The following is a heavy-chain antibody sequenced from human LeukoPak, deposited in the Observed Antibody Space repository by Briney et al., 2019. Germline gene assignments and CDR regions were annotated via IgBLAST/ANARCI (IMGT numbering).Heavy chain of an antibody. J-gene: IGHJ5*02. CDR2: IYTSGST. Sequence: SETLSLTCTVSGNSFGNYYWSWIRQPAGKGLEWIGRIYTSGSTTYNPSLKSRVTMSVDTSKSQFSLNLMSVTAAGTAVYYCTRDTGTTGEVKFDPWGQGTLVTVSS. V-gene: IGHV4-4*07. D-gene: IGHD4-17*01. CDR3: TRDTGTTGEVKFDP. CDR1: GNSFGNYY.